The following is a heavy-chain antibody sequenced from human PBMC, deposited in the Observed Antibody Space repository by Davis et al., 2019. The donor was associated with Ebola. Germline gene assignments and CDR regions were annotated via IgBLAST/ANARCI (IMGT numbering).Heavy chain of an antibody. CDR3: ARRGWFRAKYGMDV. D-gene: IGHD3-10*01. CDR2: IYYSGST. Sequence: SETLSLTCTLPGGSISSSSYSWGWLRQPPGKGLEWIGSIYYSGSTYYNPSLKSRVTISVDTSKNQFSLKLSSVTAADTAVYYRARRGWFRAKYGMDVWGQGTTVTVSS. CDR1: GGSISSSSYS. J-gene: IGHJ6*02. V-gene: IGHV4-39*07.